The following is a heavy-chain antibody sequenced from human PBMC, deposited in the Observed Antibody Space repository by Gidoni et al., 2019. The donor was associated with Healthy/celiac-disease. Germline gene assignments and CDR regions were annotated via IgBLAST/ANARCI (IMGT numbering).Heavy chain of an antibody. CDR3: ARGAFTLYVDYYDSSGGDDAFDI. CDR2: IGTAGDT. Sequence: EVQLVVSGGGLVQPGGSLRLSCAASGFPFSSSDIDWVLQATGKGLEWVSAIGTAGDTYYPGSVKGRFTISRENAKNSLYLQMNSLRAGDTAVYYCARGAFTLYVDYYDSSGGDDAFDIWSQGTMVTVSS. J-gene: IGHJ3*02. CDR1: GFPFSSSD. D-gene: IGHD3-22*01. V-gene: IGHV3-13*04.